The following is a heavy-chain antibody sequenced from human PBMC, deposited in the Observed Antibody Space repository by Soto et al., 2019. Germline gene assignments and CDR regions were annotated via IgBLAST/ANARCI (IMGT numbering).Heavy chain of an antibody. Sequence: QIQLVQSEGEVKKPGASVKVSCKTSGYTFTNYGVSWVRQAPGQGLEWMGWLNTYNGNTKYAQKFQGRVTMTTDTSASTVYVEMSSLTSDDNSVYYCASAQTPTESDFWGQGTLVTVSS. CDR2: LNTYNGNT. CDR1: GYTFTNYG. CDR3: ASAQTPTESDF. V-gene: IGHV1-18*04. J-gene: IGHJ4*02.